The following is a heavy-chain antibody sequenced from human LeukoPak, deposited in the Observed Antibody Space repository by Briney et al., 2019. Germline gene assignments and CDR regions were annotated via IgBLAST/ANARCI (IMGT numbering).Heavy chain of an antibody. V-gene: IGHV4-34*01. D-gene: IGHD6-13*01. CDR3: ARRGSYSSPQVY. J-gene: IGHJ4*02. CDR2: INPSGST. Sequence: SETLSLTCGIYGGSFSGYYWSWIRQAPGKGLEWIGEINPSGSTNYNPSLKSRVTTSVDTSKNQFSLKLSSVTAADTAVYYCARRGSYSSPQVYWGQGTLVIVSS. CDR1: GGSFSGYY.